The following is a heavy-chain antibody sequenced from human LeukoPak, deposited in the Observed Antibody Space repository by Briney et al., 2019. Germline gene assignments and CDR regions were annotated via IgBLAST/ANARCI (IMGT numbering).Heavy chain of an antibody. Sequence: PGGSLRLSCAASGFTFSSYAMHWVRQAPGKGLEWVAVISYDGSNKYYADSVKGRFTISRDNSKNTLYLQMNSLRAEDTAVYYCAKDPLSSSWYPNWFDPWGQGTQVTVSS. CDR2: ISYDGSNK. D-gene: IGHD6-13*01. CDR3: AKDPLSSSWYPNWFDP. CDR1: GFTFSSYA. J-gene: IGHJ5*02. V-gene: IGHV3-30-3*01.